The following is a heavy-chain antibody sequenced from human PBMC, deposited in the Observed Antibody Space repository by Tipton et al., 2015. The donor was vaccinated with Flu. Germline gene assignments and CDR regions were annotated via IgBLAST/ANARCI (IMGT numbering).Heavy chain of an antibody. CDR2: VYGTGSS. D-gene: IGHD2-2*01. J-gene: IGHJ4*02. V-gene: IGHV4-59*01. CDR1: GGTISGYY. CDR3: AIDYFSTSSGIPT. Sequence: TLSLTCTVSGGTISGYYWSWIRQPPGKGLEWIGYVYGTGSSNYNPSLKSRVTISADASENQFSLKLNSVTAADTAVYYCAIDYFSTSSGIPTWGQGTLVTVSS.